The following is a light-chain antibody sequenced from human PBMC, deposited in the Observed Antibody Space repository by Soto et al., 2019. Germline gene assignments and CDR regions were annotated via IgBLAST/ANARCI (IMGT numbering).Light chain of an antibody. CDR2: TAS. CDR3: RQSYNTPLT. V-gene: IGKV1-39*01. CDR1: QNIATY. J-gene: IGKJ4*01. Sequence: DIQMTQSPSSLSASVGDRVTITCRASQNIATYLNWYQQTPGKAPKPLIYTASTLQSGVPSRFSGSGSGTDFTLTISSLQPEDFATFYCRQSYNTPLTFGGGTKVDIK.